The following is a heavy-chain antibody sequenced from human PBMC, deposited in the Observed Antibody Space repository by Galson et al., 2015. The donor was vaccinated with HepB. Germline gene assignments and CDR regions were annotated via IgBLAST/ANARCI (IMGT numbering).Heavy chain of an antibody. D-gene: IGHD6-6*01. Sequence: ETLSLTCTVSGGSISSYYWSWIRQPPGKGLEWIGFIYYSGSTSYNPSLKSRVTISVDTSKKQFFLRLSSVTAADTAVYYCARSRYFDLWGRGTLVTVSS. J-gene: IGHJ2*01. CDR3: ARSRYFDL. V-gene: IGHV4-59*08. CDR2: IYYSGST. CDR1: GGSISSYY.